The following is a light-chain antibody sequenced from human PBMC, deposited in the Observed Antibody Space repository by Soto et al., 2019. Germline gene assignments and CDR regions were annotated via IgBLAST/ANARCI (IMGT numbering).Light chain of an antibody. V-gene: IGLV2-14*01. CDR2: GVT. Sequence: QSALTQPASVSGSPGQSITISCTGTNIDVGGYNYVSWYQHHPGKAPKLMIYGVTNRPSGVSIRFSGSKSGNTASLTISGLQPEDEADYYCTSYIHRRTLVVFGGGTKVTVL. CDR3: TSYIHRRTLVV. CDR1: NIDVGGYNY. J-gene: IGLJ2*01.